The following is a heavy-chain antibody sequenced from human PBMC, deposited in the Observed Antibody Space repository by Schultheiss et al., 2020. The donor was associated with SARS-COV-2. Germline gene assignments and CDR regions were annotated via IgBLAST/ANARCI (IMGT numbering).Heavy chain of an antibody. Sequence: SETLSLTCTVSGGSISSGDYYWSWIRQPPGKGLEWIGYIYYSGSTYYNPSLKSRVTISVDTSKNQFSLKLSSLTAADTAVYYCARGIPRELSTRIKYYDFWSGAVPYYYYGMDVWGQGTTVTVSS. CDR3: ARGIPRELSTRIKYYDFWSGAVPYYYYGMDV. J-gene: IGHJ6*02. CDR1: GGSISSGDYY. D-gene: IGHD3-3*01. CDR2: IYYSGST. V-gene: IGHV4-30-4*01.